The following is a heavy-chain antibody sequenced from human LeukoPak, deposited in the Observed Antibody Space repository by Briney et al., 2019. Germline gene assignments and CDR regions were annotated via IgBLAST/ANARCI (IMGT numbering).Heavy chain of an antibody. D-gene: IGHD3-22*01. Sequence: SETLSLTCAVYGGSFSGYYWSWIRRPPGKGLEWIGEINHSGSTNYNPSLKSRVTISVDTSKNQFSLKLSSVTAADTAVYYCASGYYYDSSGYPLRYWGQGTLVTVSS. J-gene: IGHJ4*02. V-gene: IGHV4-34*01. CDR2: INHSGST. CDR3: ASGYYYDSSGYPLRY. CDR1: GGSFSGYY.